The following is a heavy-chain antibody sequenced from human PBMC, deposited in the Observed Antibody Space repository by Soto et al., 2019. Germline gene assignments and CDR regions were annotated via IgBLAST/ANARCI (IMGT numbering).Heavy chain of an antibody. Sequence: PGGSLRLSCAASGFSVSSNYMNWVRQAPGKGLEWLAVISYDGSNKHYADSVKGRFTVSRDNSKNTLYLQMNSLRAEDTAVYFCARYSGKYQGPIDYWGQGTLVTVSS. CDR3: ARYSGKYQGPIDY. D-gene: IGHD1-26*01. J-gene: IGHJ4*02. CDR2: ISYDGSNK. V-gene: IGHV3-30*03. CDR1: GFSVSSNY.